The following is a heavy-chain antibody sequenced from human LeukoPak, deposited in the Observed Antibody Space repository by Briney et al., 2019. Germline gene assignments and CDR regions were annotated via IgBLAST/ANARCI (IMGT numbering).Heavy chain of an antibody. Sequence: GGSLRLSCAASGFTFSDYWMNWVRQAPGKGLEWVSSISSSSSYIYYADSVKGRFTISRDNAKNSLYLQMNSLRAEDTAVYYCARDKLNTRIAARRVVDYWGQGTLVTVSS. CDR3: ARDKLNTRIAARRVVDY. CDR1: GFTFSDYW. J-gene: IGHJ4*02. CDR2: ISSSSSYI. V-gene: IGHV3-21*01. D-gene: IGHD6-6*01.